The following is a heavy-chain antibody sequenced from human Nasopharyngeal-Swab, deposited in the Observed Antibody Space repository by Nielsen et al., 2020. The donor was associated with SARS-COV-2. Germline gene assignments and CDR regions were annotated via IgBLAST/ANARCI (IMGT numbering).Heavy chain of an antibody. CDR2: IYYDGSKK. D-gene: IGHD3-10*01. CDR3: ARESGVGELLGVSFDY. J-gene: IGHJ4*02. Sequence: GESLKISCAASGFTFSSYGMHWVRQAPGKWLEWVAIIYYDGSKKYYADSVNGRFTISRDNSKNTLYLQMNSLRGEDTAVYYRARESGVGELLGVSFDYWGQGTLVTVSS. CDR1: GFTFSSYG. V-gene: IGHV3-33*01.